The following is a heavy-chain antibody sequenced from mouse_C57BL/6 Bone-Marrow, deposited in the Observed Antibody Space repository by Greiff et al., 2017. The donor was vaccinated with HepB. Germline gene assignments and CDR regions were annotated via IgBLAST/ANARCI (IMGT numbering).Heavy chain of an antibody. J-gene: IGHJ3*01. Sequence: EVKLMESGGDLVKPGGSLKLSCAASGFTFSSYGMSWVRQTPDKRLEWVANISSGGSYTYYPDSVKGRFTISRDNAKNTLYLQMSRLKSEDTAMYYCASRYCSTPWFAYWGQGTLVTVSA. CDR3: ASRYCSTPWFAY. CDR2: ISSGGSYT. D-gene: IGHD1-1*01. V-gene: IGHV5-6*02. CDR1: GFTFSSYG.